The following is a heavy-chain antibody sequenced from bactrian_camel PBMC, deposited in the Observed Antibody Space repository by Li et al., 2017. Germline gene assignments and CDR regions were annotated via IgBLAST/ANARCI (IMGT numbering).Heavy chain of an antibody. J-gene: IGHJ6*01. D-gene: IGHD3*01. Sequence: HVQLVESGGESVQAGGSLKLTCAISRATFSSYCMAWFRQAPGKEREGVAGIDSDGTTNYADSVKGRFTISLDKAKNTLYLEMTSLKPEDTAMYFCAAEDPPRDIRLQTLWKGWRFGYWGQGTQVTVS. CDR1: RATFSSYC. V-gene: IGHV3S57*01. CDR2: IDSDGTT. CDR3: AAEDPPRDIRLQTLWKGWRFGY.